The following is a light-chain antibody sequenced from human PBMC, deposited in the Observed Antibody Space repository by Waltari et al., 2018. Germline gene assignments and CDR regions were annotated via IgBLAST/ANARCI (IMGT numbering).Light chain of an antibody. Sequence: EIVLTQSPATLSLSPGERVTLSCRASQSVPTNLAWYQQKPGQPPRLLIYVASTRATGVPARFSGSGSGTEFTLTISSLESEDFAVYYCQQYSNWPYTFGQGTKLEIK. V-gene: IGKV3-15*01. CDR1: QSVPTN. CDR2: VAS. J-gene: IGKJ2*01. CDR3: QQYSNWPYT.